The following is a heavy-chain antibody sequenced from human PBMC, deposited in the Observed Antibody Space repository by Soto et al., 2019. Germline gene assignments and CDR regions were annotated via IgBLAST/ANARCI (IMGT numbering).Heavy chain of an antibody. CDR2: ISGSGGST. CDR3: AKDPSRRDGYNVGY. Sequence: GGSLRLSCAASGFTFSSYAMSWVRQAPGKGLEWVSAISGSGGSTYYADSVKGRFTISRDNPKNTLYLQMNSLRAEDTAVYYCAKDPSRRDGYNVGYWGQGTLVTVSS. V-gene: IGHV3-23*01. CDR1: GFTFSSYA. J-gene: IGHJ4*02. D-gene: IGHD5-12*01.